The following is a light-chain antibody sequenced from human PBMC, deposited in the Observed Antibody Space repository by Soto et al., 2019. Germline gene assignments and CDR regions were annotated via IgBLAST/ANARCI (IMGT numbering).Light chain of an antibody. Sequence: IQMTQSPSTLSASVGDRVTITCRASQSISSWLAWYQQKPGKAPKLLIYKASSLESGVPSRFSGSGSGTEFTLTISSLQPDDFATYYCQQYNGYSLWTFGQGTKVDIK. CDR1: QSISSW. V-gene: IGKV1-5*03. CDR2: KAS. J-gene: IGKJ1*01. CDR3: QQYNGYSLWT.